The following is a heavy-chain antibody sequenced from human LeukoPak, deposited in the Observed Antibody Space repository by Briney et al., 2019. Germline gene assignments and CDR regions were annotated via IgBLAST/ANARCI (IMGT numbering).Heavy chain of an antibody. Sequence: SETLSLTCKVSGDSVSSDSHYWSWIRQPPGQGLEWIGYIHNSGSTKYNASLKSRLTISVDTSKNQFSLEVTSVTAADTAVYYCARTNYGDYNWLDPWGQGTLVTVSS. V-gene: IGHV4-61*01. CDR1: GDSVSSDSHY. CDR2: IHNSGST. J-gene: IGHJ5*02. D-gene: IGHD4-17*01. CDR3: ARTNYGDYNWLDP.